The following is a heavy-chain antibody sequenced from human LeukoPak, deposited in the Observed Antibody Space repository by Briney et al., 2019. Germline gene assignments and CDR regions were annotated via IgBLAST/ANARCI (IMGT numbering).Heavy chain of an antibody. J-gene: IGHJ4*02. CDR2: INNDGTTT. CDR1: GFTLSNYW. D-gene: IGHD6-13*01. CDR3: ATAAAGTDFDY. Sequence: GGSLRLSCAASGFTLSNYWMYWVRQAPGKGLVWVSRINNDGTTTNYADSVKGRFTISRDNAKNSLYLQMNSLRAEDTAVYYCATAAAGTDFDYWGQGTLVTVSS. V-gene: IGHV3-74*01.